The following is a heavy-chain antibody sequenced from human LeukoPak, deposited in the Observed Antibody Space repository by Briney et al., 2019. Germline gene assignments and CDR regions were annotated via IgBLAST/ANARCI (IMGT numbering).Heavy chain of an antibody. CDR1: VCSFTSYD. V-gene: IGHV1-8*01. CDR3: ATDSSGYHDAYDI. J-gene: IGHJ3*02. Sequence: ADTVSCKPSVCSFTSYDINWLRQATAQGREGMGWMNPNSGNPGYAQQFQGRVTMTRNTSISTAYMELSSLRSEDTAVYYCATDSSGYHDAYDIWGQGTIVTVSS. D-gene: IGHD3-22*01. CDR2: MNPNSGNP.